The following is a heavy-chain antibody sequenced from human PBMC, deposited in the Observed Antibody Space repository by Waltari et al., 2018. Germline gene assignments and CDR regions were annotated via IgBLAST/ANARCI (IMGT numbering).Heavy chain of an antibody. Sequence: VQLVQSGAPVKKPGSSVKVSCTASGGTFRSCAISWHRQPPGYGLEWMGGIIPIFGTANNAQKFQGRVTITADESTSTAYMELSSLRSEDTAVYYCARDKLGYCSSTSCYGAGIWGQGTMVTVSS. D-gene: IGHD2-2*01. CDR1: GGTFRSCA. J-gene: IGHJ3*02. V-gene: IGHV1-69*01. CDR2: IIPIFGTA. CDR3: ARDKLGYCSSTSCYGAGI.